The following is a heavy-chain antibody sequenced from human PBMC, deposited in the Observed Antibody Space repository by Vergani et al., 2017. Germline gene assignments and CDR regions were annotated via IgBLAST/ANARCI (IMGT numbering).Heavy chain of an antibody. Sequence: QVQLQESGPGLVKPSETLSLTCTVSGGSISSYDWSWIRQPPGKGLEWIGYIYYRVSTNCNPSLKSRVTISVDTSKNQFSLKLSSVTAADTAVYYCARAYNAEYYDSSGYQDYWGQGTLVTVSS. CDR1: GGSISSYD. V-gene: IGHV4-59*08. D-gene: IGHD3-22*01. J-gene: IGHJ4*02. CDR2: IYYRVST. CDR3: ARAYNAEYYDSSGYQDY.